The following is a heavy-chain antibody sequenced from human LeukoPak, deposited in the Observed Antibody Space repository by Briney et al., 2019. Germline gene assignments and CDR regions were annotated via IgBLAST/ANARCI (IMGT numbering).Heavy chain of an antibody. V-gene: IGHV1-18*01. Sequence: GASVKVSCKASGYTFSIYGFSWVRQAPGQGLEWMGWISVYNGNTNYAQKFQGRVTMTTDTSTSTAHMELRSLRSDDTAVYYCAREVPYDSSFYYQPFDYWGQGTLVTVSS. CDR1: GYTFSIYG. J-gene: IGHJ4*02. CDR2: ISVYNGNT. CDR3: AREVPYDSSFYYQPFDY. D-gene: IGHD3-22*01.